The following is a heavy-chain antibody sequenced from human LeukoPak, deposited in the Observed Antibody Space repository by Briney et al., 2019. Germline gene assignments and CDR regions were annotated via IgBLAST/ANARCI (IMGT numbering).Heavy chain of an antibody. V-gene: IGHV3-21*01. CDR3: VGPDSQFDC. CDR1: GFSFSDQS. D-gene: IGHD3-10*01. J-gene: IGHJ4*02. Sequence: AGGSRRLSCAASGFSFSDQSMNWVRQAPGKGLEWVSSISANNLHIFYADSVKGRFTISRDNAKNSLYLQMNNLRAEDTAVYYCVGPDSQFDCWGQGTLVTVSS. CDR2: ISANNLHI.